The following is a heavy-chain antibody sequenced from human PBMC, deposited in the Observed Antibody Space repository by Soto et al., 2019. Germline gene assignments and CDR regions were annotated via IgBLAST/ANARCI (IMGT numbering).Heavy chain of an antibody. Sequence: GSLRLSCAASGFTFSSYAMSWVRQAPGKGLEWVSAISGSGGSTYYADSVKGRFTISRDNSKNTLYLQMNSLRAEDTAVYYCAKDFGDSSGYLPLDYWGQGTLVTVSS. J-gene: IGHJ4*02. CDR1: GFTFSSYA. D-gene: IGHD3-22*01. CDR3: AKDFGDSSGYLPLDY. V-gene: IGHV3-23*01. CDR2: ISGSGGST.